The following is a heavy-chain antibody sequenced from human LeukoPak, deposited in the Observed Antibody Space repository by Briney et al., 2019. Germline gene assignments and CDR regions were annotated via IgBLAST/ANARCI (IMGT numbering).Heavy chain of an antibody. Sequence: PGGSLRLSCAASGFXFSTYGIHWVRQAPGKGLEWVAVIWHDGSNKYYADSVKGRFIISRDNSKNTLYLQMNSLRAEDTAVYFCARAVGPYDYWGQGTLVTVSS. CDR2: IWHDGSNK. D-gene: IGHD3-10*01. CDR3: ARAVGPYDY. CDR1: GFXFSTYG. J-gene: IGHJ4*02. V-gene: IGHV3-33*01.